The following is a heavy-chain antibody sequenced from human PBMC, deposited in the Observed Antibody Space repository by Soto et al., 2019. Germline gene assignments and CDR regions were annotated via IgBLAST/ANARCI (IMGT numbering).Heavy chain of an antibody. J-gene: IGHJ4*02. D-gene: IGHD1-1*01. CDR2: IYYSGST. CDR3: ARLTGTLGFDY. CDR1: GGSISSYY. V-gene: IGHV4-59*08. Sequence: NPSETLSLTCTVSGGSISSYYWSWIRQPPGKGLEWIGYIYYSGSTNYNPSLKSRVTISVDTSKSQFSLKLSSVTAADTAVYHCARLTGTLGFDYWGQGTLVTVSS.